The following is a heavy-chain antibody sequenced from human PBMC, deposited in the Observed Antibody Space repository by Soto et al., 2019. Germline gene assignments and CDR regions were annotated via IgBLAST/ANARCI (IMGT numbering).Heavy chain of an antibody. CDR2: ISSSSSTI. CDR1: GFTFSSYS. Sequence: PGGSLRLSCAASGFTFSSYSMNWVRQAPGKGLEWVSYISSSSSTIYYADSVKGRFTISRDNAKNSLYLQMNSLRDEDTAVYYCAREPISDATMIVVKAFYYWGQGTLVTVSS. D-gene: IGHD3-22*01. J-gene: IGHJ4*02. CDR3: AREPISDATMIVVKAFYY. V-gene: IGHV3-48*02.